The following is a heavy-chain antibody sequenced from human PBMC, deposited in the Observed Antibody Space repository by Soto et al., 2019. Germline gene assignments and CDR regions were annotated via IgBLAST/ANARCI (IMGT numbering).Heavy chain of an antibody. D-gene: IGHD4-4*01. Sequence: GASLKISCGGCGYTFSTYWMAWVRQMPGRGLEWMGIIYPGDSDTRYSPSFQGQVTISADKSISTAYLQWRSLKASDTAMYYCARLDSNYGSYYYYGMDVWGQGTTVTVSS. J-gene: IGHJ6*02. CDR2: IYPGDSDT. CDR1: GYTFSTYW. V-gene: IGHV5-51*01. CDR3: ARLDSNYGSYYYYGMDV.